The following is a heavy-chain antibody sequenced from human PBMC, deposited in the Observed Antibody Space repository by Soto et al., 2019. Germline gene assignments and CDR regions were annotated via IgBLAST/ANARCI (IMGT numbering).Heavy chain of an antibody. CDR1: GGSIIGYY. V-gene: IGHV4-59*08. Sequence: QVQLQESGPGLVKPSETLSLTCTVSGGSIIGYYWSWIRQPPGKGLEWIAYIYSSGSTNDNPSLKSRVTISVDTSKNQFSLKLSSVTAADTAVYYCARHRCTSTACFGPHFDFWGQGTLVTVSS. D-gene: IGHD2-2*01. CDR3: ARHRCTSTACFGPHFDF. CDR2: IYSSGST. J-gene: IGHJ4*02.